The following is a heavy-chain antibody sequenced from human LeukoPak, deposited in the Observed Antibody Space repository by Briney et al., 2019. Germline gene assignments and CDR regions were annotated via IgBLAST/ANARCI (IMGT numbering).Heavy chain of an antibody. CDR3: VRRVNTYGGWFDR. Sequence: SETLSLTCSVSGDSIRSNNYHWGWIRPSPGKGQEWIGTIDYSGNTYYNPSLNSRVTISADTSRNQFSLKLSSVTAADTAIYYCVRRVNTYGGWFDRWGQGALVTVSS. J-gene: IGHJ5*02. CDR1: GDSIRSNNYH. V-gene: IGHV4-39*01. CDR2: IDYSGNT. D-gene: IGHD5-18*01.